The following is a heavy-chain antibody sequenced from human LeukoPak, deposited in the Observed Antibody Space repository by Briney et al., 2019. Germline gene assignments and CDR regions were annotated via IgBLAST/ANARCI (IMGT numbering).Heavy chain of an antibody. CDR2: FDPEDGET. V-gene: IGHV1-24*01. CDR3: ARGPYSSGWYGLDY. CDR1: GYTLTELS. D-gene: IGHD6-19*01. J-gene: IGHJ4*02. Sequence: ASVKVSCKVSGYTLTELSMHWVRQAPGKGLEWMGGFDPEDGETIYAQKFQGRVTMTEDTSTDTAYMELSSLRSEDTAVYYCARGPYSSGWYGLDYWGQGTLVTVSS.